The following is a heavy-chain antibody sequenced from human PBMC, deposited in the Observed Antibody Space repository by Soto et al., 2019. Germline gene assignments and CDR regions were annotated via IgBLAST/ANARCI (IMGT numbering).Heavy chain of an antibody. CDR2: ISGSGGGT. J-gene: IGHJ3*01. V-gene: IGHV3-23*01. CDR1: GFTFSSYA. CDR3: VRRAITATTKWGAFDV. D-gene: IGHD1-20*01. Sequence: PGGSLRLSCAASGFTFSSYAMSWVRQAPGKGLEWVSTISGSGGGTYYADSMKGRFTISRDNSRRTLHLQMDSLRVEDAAVYFCVRRAITATTKWGAFDVWGQGTEVTVSS.